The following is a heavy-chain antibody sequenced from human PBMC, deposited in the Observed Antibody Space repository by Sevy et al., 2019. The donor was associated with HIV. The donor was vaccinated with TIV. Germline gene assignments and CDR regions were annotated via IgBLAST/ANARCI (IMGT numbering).Heavy chain of an antibody. V-gene: IGHV3-74*01. Sequence: GGSLRLSCSASGFTFSNHWMHWVRQVPGKGLVWVSYINSDGTSTTYADSVKGRFTISRDNAKNTLYLQMNSPGAEDTAVYYCARDTSYSTSSWGQGTLVTVSS. CDR1: GFTFSNHW. J-gene: IGHJ4*02. CDR2: INSDGTST. D-gene: IGHD2-2*01. CDR3: ARDTSYSTSS.